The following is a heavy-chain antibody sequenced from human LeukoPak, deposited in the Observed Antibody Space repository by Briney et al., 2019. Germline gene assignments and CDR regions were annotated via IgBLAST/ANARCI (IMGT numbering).Heavy chain of an antibody. D-gene: IGHD3-10*01. V-gene: IGHV4-4*07. CDR2: IYTSGST. Sequence: SETLSLTCTVSGGSISSHFWSWIRQPAGKGLEWIGRIYTSGSTNYNPSLMSRVTISVDTSENQFSLKLNSVTAADTAMYYCARSELLWFGKVNSGFDFWGQGTLVTVSS. CDR3: ARSELLWFGKVNSGFDF. CDR1: GGSISSHF. J-gene: IGHJ4*02.